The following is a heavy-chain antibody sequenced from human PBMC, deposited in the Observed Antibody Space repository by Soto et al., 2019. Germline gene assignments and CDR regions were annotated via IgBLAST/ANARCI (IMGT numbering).Heavy chain of an antibody. CDR1: GYTFTGYY. D-gene: IGHD3-10*01. Sequence: GASVKVSCKASGYTFTGYYMHWVRQAPGQGLEWMGWINPNSGGTNYAQKFQGWVTMTRDTSISTAYMELSRLRSDDTAVYYCARAAEGSGITYFDYWGQGTLVTVSS. CDR3: ARAAEGSGITYFDY. V-gene: IGHV1-2*04. CDR2: INPNSGGT. J-gene: IGHJ4*02.